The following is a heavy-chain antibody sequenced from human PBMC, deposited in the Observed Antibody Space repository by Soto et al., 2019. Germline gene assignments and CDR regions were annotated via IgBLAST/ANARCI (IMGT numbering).Heavy chain of an antibody. Sequence: SETLSLTCAVYGGSFSGYYWSWIRQPPGKGLEWIGYIYYSGSTYYNPSLKSRVTISVDTSKNQFSLKLSSVTAADTAVYYCTSWLDAFDIWGQGTMVTVSS. CDR1: GGSFSGYY. D-gene: IGHD3-22*01. V-gene: IGHV4-34*09. J-gene: IGHJ3*02. CDR2: IYYSGST. CDR3: TSWLDAFDI.